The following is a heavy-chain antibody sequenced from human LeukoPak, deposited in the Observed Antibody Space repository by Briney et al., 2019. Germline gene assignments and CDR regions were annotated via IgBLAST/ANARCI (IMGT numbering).Heavy chain of an antibody. CDR1: GGSMSPYY. CDR3: ARSFAYSSSRFDP. J-gene: IGHJ5*02. V-gene: IGHV4-59*08. Sequence: KSSETLSLTCSVSGGSMSPYYWNWIRQPPGKGLEWVGYIHYGGSSNYNPSLKSRVTISLDTSKNQVSLKLTSVTAADTVVYYCARSFAYSSSRFDPWGQGTLVTVSS. D-gene: IGHD6-13*01. CDR2: IHYGGSS.